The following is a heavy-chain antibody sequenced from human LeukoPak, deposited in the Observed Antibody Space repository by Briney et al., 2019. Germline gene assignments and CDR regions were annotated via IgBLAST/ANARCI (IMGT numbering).Heavy chain of an antibody. D-gene: IGHD1-26*01. CDR3: ARPAVGAASWFDP. Sequence: GGSLRLSCAASGFTFRNYWMSWVRQAPGKGLEWVANIKQDGSEKYYVDSVKGRFTISRDTAKNSLYLQMNSLRDEDTAVYYCARPAVGAASWFDPWGQGTLVTVSS. CDR1: GFTFRNYW. J-gene: IGHJ5*02. CDR2: IKQDGSEK. V-gene: IGHV3-7*01.